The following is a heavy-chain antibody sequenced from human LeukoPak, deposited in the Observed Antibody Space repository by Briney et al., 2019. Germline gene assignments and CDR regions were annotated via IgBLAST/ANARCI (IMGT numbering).Heavy chain of an antibody. CDR1: GGSISSSSYY. J-gene: IGHJ5*02. CDR3: ARQGGSGIYYGGQFDP. CDR2: IYYSGST. Sequence: SETLSLTCTVSGGSISSSSYYWGWIRQPPGKGLEWIGSIYYSGSTYYNPSLKSRVTISADTPKNQFSLKLSSVTAADTAVYYCARQGGSGIYYGGQFDPWGQGTLVSVSS. D-gene: IGHD3-10*01. V-gene: IGHV4-39*01.